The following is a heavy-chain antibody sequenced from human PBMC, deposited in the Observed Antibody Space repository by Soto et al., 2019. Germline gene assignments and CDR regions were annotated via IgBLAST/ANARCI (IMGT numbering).Heavy chain of an antibody. D-gene: IGHD6-6*01. J-gene: IGHJ3*02. V-gene: IGHV3-30-3*01. CDR3: ARDAEYSSASAAFDI. Sequence: QVQLVESGGGVVQPGRSLRLSCAASGFTFSSYAMHWVRQAPGKGLEWVAVISYDGSNKYYADSVEGRFTISRDNSKNTLYLQMNSLRAEDTAVYYCARDAEYSSASAAFDIWGQGTMVTVSS. CDR1: GFTFSSYA. CDR2: ISYDGSNK.